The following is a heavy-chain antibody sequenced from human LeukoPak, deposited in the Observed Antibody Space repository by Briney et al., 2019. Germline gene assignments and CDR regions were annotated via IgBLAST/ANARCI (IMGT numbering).Heavy chain of an antibody. V-gene: IGHV1-18*04. Sequence: ASVTVSCKASVYTFTSYGSSWVRQAPGQGLEWMGWIGAYNGNTNYAQKLHGRVTMTTDTSTSTAYMELRSLRSDDTAVYYCASSQPPGWFDPWGQGTLVSVSS. CDR3: ASSQPPGWFDP. D-gene: IGHD1-14*01. CDR2: IGAYNGNT. CDR1: VYTFTSYG. J-gene: IGHJ5*02.